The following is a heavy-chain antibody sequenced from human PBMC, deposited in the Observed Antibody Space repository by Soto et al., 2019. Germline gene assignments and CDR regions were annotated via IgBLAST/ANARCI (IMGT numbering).Heavy chain of an antibody. D-gene: IGHD5-18*01. CDR3: ARAGGGYSYGFDY. CDR1: GFTFSSYG. V-gene: IGHV3-33*01. CDR2: IWYDGSNK. Sequence: QVQLVESGGGVVQPGRSLRLSCAASGFTFSSYGMHWVRQAPGKGLEWVAVIWYDGSNKYYADSVKGRFTISRDNSKNTLYLQMNSLRAEDTAVYYCARAGGGYSYGFDYWGQGTQVTVSS. J-gene: IGHJ4*02.